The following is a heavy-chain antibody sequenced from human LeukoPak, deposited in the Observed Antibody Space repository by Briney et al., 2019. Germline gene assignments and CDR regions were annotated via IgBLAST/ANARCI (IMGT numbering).Heavy chain of an antibody. CDR1: GGTFSTYV. V-gene: IGHV1-69*05. CDR3: ARGEYSSPRSAFDI. Sequence: ASVKVSCKASGGTFSTYVISWVRQAPGQGLEWMGGIIPIFGTVNYAQNFQGRVTMTRDMSTSTVYMELSSLRSEDTAVYSCARGEYSSPRSAFDIWGQGTMVTVSS. CDR2: IIPIFGTV. J-gene: IGHJ3*02. D-gene: IGHD6-6*01.